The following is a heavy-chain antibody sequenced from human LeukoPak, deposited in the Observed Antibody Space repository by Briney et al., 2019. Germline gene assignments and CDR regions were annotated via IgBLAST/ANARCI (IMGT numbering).Heavy chain of an antibody. D-gene: IGHD3-10*01. J-gene: IGHJ4*02. V-gene: IGHV3-23*01. CDR3: AKRALYGSGTYYFDC. CDR1: GFTFSTYG. CDR2: IGISSDST. Sequence: GGSLRLSCAASGFTFSTYGMTWVRQAPGKGLEWVSDIGISSDSTYYADSVKGRFTISRDNSMNTLYLQMNSLRAEDTAVYYCAKRALYGSGTYYFDCWGQGTLVTVSS.